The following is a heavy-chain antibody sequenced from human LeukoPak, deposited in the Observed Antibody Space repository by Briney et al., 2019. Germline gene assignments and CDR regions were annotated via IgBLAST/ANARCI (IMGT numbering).Heavy chain of an antibody. D-gene: IGHD6-13*01. CDR3: ARVDAVIAAAWGSFFDY. V-gene: IGHV3-11*01. J-gene: IGHJ4*02. Sequence: GGSLRLPCGASGFTFSDYYMSWIRQAPGKGLEWVSYISSSGSTIYYADSVKGRFTISRDNAKNSLYLQMSSLRAEDTAVYYCARVDAVIAAAWGSFFDYWGQGTLVTVSS. CDR1: GFTFSDYY. CDR2: ISSSGSTI.